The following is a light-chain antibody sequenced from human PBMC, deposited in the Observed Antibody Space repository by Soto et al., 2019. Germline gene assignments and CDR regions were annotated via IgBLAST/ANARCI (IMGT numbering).Light chain of an antibody. CDR3: QQRYSWPIT. V-gene: IGKV3D-20*02. Sequence: EILLTQSPGTLSLSPGERATLSCRASQSINGNYFAWYQQKPGQAPRLLIYADSNRATGIPARFSGSGSGTDCTLTISRLEPEDFAVYYCQQRYSWPITFGQGTRLEIK. CDR1: QSINGNY. CDR2: ADS. J-gene: IGKJ5*01.